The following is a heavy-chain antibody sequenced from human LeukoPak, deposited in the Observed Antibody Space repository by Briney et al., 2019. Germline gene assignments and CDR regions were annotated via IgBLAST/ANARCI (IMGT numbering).Heavy chain of an antibody. V-gene: IGHV3-7*01. CDR1: GFYFRTYW. CDR3: ARDRRLDFYYCMDV. Sequence: GGSLRLSCAASGFYFRTYWMSWVRQAPGKGLEWVANIKLDGSETYYVDSVKGRFTISRDNAKDSLYLQMNSLRADDTAVYYCARDRRLDFYYCMDVWGKGTAVTVSS. J-gene: IGHJ6*03. CDR2: IKLDGSET. D-gene: IGHD5/OR15-5a*01.